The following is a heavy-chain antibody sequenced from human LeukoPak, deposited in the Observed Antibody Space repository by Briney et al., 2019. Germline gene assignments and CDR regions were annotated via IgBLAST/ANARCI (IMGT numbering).Heavy chain of an antibody. Sequence: SGPTLVKPTQTLTLTWTFSGFSLSTSGMCVSWIRQPPGKALEWLARIDWDDDKYYSTSLKTRLTISKDTSKNQVVLTMTNMDPVDTATYYCARTFYDTSSYYYYYYMDVWGSGTTVTVSS. CDR3: ARTFYDTSSYYYYYYMDV. CDR2: IDWDDDK. D-gene: IGHD5/OR15-5a*01. CDR1: GFSLSTSGMC. J-gene: IGHJ6*03. V-gene: IGHV2-70*11.